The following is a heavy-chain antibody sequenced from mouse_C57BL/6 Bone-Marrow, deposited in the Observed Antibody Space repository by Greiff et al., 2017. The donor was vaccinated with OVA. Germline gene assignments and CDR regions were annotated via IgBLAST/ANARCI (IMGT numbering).Heavy chain of an antibody. D-gene: IGHD2-3*01. CDR2: IYPGDGDT. V-gene: IGHV1-82*01. Sequence: QVQLQQSGPELVKPGASVKISCKASGYAFSSSWMNWVKQRPGKGLEWIGRIYPGDGDTNYNGKFKGKATLTADKSSSTAYMQLSSLTSEDSAVYFCARNWMDAMDYWGQGTSVTVSS. J-gene: IGHJ4*01. CDR3: ARNWMDAMDY. CDR1: GYAFSSSW.